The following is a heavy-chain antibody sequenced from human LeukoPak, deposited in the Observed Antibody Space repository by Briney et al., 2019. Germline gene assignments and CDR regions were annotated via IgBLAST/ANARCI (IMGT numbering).Heavy chain of an antibody. V-gene: IGHV3-9*01. CDR2: VSWNCGSI. Sequence: GRSLRLSCAASGFTFDGYAMHWVRHAPGKGLELVSGVSWNCGSIAYAGSVKGRFTISRDNAKNSLYSQMKSPVAEDTALYYCAKDMDGSSWTGWFGPWGQGALVSVSS. CDR1: GFTFDGYA. CDR3: AKDMDGSSWTGWFGP. D-gene: IGHD6-13*01. J-gene: IGHJ5*02.